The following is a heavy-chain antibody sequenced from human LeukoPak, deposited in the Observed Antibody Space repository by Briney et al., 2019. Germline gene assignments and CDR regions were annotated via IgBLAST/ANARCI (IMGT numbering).Heavy chain of an antibody. CDR2: ISGSGGST. CDR3: ARGVNGSGSQLDY. J-gene: IGHJ4*02. Sequence: SGGSLRLSCAASGFTFSSYAMSWVRQAPGKGLEWVSAISGSGGSTYYADSVKGRFTISRDNSKNTLYLQMNSLRAEDTAVYYCARGVNGSGSQLDYWGQGTLVTVSS. D-gene: IGHD3-10*01. CDR1: GFTFSSYA. V-gene: IGHV3-23*01.